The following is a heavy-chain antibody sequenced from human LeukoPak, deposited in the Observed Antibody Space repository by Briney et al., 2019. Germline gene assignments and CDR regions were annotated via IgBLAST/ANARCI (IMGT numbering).Heavy chain of an antibody. CDR2: IYYRGST. CDR1: GDSISSSSYF. V-gene: IGHV4-39*01. CDR3: ARQYGSGSAYTPVVDL. Sequence: SETLSLTCTVSGDSISSSSYFWGWIRQPPGKGLEWIGSIYYRGSTYYNPSLKSRVTISVDTSKNQFSLRLSSVTAAETAVYYCARQYGSGSAYTPVVDLWGQGTLVTVSS. D-gene: IGHD3-10*01. J-gene: IGHJ4*02.